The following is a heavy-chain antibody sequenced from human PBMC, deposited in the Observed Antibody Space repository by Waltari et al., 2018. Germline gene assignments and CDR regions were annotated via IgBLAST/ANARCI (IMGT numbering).Heavy chain of an antibody. Sequence: EVQLVESGGGLVQPGGSLRLSCAASVFTFTSYWMHWVRQAPGKGLVWVSHINSDRSSTNYADSVRGRFTISRDNAKNTLYLQMNSLRAEDTAVYYCARDLRVTNWFEPWGQGTLVTVSS. J-gene: IGHJ5*02. CDR1: VFTFTSYW. V-gene: IGHV3-74*01. D-gene: IGHD2-21*02. CDR2: INSDRSST. CDR3: ARDLRVTNWFEP.